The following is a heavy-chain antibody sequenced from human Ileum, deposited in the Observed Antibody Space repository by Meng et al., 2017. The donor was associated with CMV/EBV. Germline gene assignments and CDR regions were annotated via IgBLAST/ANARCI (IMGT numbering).Heavy chain of an antibody. CDR1: GFSFSTYG. CDR2: IRYDVSDK. J-gene: IGHJ4*02. V-gene: IGHV3-30*02. Sequence: GGSLRLSCAASGFSFSTYGMNWVRQAPGKGLEWVAFIRYDVSDKYYADFVRGRFTVSRDNPKNTLFLQMDYLTTEDTGLYYCVKDVLRDAPTSLDYWGQGTMVTVSS. CDR3: VKDVLRDAPTSLDY. D-gene: IGHD2-8*02.